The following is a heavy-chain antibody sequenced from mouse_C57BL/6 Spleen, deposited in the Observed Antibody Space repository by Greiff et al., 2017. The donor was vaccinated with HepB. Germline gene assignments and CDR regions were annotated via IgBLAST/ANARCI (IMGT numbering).Heavy chain of an antibody. CDR3: ASSQGAMDY. V-gene: IGHV2-6*01. Sequence: VMLVESGPGLVAPSQSLSITCTVSGFSLTSYGVDWVRQSPGKGLEWLGVIWGVGSTNYNSALKSRLSISKDNSKSQVFLKMNSLQTDDTAMYYCASSQGAMDYWGQGTSVTVSS. J-gene: IGHJ4*01. CDR1: GFSLTSYG. CDR2: IWGVGST. D-gene: IGHD3-2*02.